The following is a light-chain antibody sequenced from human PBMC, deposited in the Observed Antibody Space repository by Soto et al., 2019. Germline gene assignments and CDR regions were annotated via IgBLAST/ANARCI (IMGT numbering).Light chain of an antibody. V-gene: IGLV2-14*01. CDR2: EVS. Sequence: QSALTQPVSVSGSPGQSITISCTGTSSDVGGYNYVSWYQQHPGKAPKLMIYEVSSRPSGVSNRFSGSKSGNTASLTISGLQAEDEAYYYCSSYTTSTSFILFGGGTKLTVL. CDR1: SSDVGGYNY. CDR3: SSYTTSTSFIL. J-gene: IGLJ2*01.